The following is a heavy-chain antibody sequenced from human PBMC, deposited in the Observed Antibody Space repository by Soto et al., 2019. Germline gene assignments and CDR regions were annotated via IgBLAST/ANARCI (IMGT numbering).Heavy chain of an antibody. Sequence: QVQLVQSGAEVKKPGASVKVSCKASGYTFTSYGISWVRQAPGQGLEWMGWISAYNGNTNYAQKLQGRVTMTTDTYXSTADMERRSLRSDDTAVYYCARKGYRTTVTHSDYWGQGTLVTVSS. CDR1: GYTFTSYG. D-gene: IGHD4-17*01. CDR3: ARKGYRTTVTHSDY. CDR2: ISAYNGNT. J-gene: IGHJ4*02. V-gene: IGHV1-18*01.